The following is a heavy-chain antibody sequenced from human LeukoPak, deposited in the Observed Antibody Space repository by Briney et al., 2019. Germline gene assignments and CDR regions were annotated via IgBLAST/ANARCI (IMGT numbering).Heavy chain of an antibody. Sequence: ASMKVPCQASGYTFNGYYMHWVRQAPGQGLEWMGWINPNSGGTNYAQKFQGRVTMTRDTSISTAYMELSRLRPDDTAVYYCARGGTISYYIDVWGKGTTVTVSS. J-gene: IGHJ6*03. CDR3: ARGGTISYYIDV. CDR2: INPNSGGT. CDR1: GYTFNGYY. D-gene: IGHD3-9*01. V-gene: IGHV1-2*02.